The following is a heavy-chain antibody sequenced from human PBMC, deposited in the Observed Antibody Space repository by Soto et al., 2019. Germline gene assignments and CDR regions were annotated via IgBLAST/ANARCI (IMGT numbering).Heavy chain of an antibody. CDR2: IIPIFGTA. CDR3: ANNYAHYYYGMDV. V-gene: IGHV1-69*13. CDR1: GGTFSSYA. J-gene: IGHJ6*02. Sequence: ASVKVSCKASGGTFSSYAISWVRQAPGQGLEWMGGIIPIFGTANYAQKFQGRVTITADESTSTAYMELSSLRSEDTAVYYCANNYAHYYYGMDVWGQGTTVTVSS. D-gene: IGHD1-1*01.